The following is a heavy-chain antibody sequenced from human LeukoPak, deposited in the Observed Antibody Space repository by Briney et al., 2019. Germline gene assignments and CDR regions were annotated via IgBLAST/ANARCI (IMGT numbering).Heavy chain of an antibody. V-gene: IGHV4-59*12. J-gene: IGHJ4*02. CDR1: GGSISRYY. CDR3: ARDRGNDRTRYFDY. CDR2: IYDIVST. D-gene: IGHD3-22*01. Sequence: SETLSLTCTVSGGSISRYYWSWIRQPPGKGLEWIGYIYDIVSTNYNPSLKSRVTISVDTSKNQFSLKLSSVTAADTAVYYCARDRGNDRTRYFDYWGQGTLVTVSS.